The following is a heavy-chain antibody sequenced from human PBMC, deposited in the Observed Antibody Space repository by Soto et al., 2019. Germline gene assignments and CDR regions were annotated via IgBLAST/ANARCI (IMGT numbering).Heavy chain of an antibody. V-gene: IGHV3-30*18. CDR3: AKDLGSGSYLFDAFDI. CDR2: ISYDGSNK. Sequence: GGSLRLSCAASGFTFSNCGMHWVRQAPGKGLEWVAVISYDGSNKYYADSVKGRFTISRDNSKNTLYLQMNSLRAEDTAVYYCAKDLGSGSYLFDAFDIWGQGTMVTVSS. D-gene: IGHD1-26*01. CDR1: GFTFSNCG. J-gene: IGHJ3*02.